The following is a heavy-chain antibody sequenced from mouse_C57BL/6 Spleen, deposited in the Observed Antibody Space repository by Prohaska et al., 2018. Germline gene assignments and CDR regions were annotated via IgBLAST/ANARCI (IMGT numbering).Heavy chain of an antibody. CDR2: IDPSDSYT. CDR1: GYTFTSYW. V-gene: IGHV1-59*01. CDR3: ARRDYYFDY. D-gene: IGHD3-3*01. Sequence: QVQLQQPGAELVRPGTSVKLSCKASGYTFTSYWMHWVKQRPGQGLEWIGVIDPSDSYTNYNQKFKGKATLTVDTSSSTAYMQLSSLTSEDSAVYYFARRDYYFDYWRHGTTLTVST. J-gene: IGHJ2*01.